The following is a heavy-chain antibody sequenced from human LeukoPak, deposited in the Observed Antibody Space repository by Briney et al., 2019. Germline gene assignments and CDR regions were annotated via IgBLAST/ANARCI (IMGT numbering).Heavy chain of an antibody. V-gene: IGHV1-2*06. D-gene: IGHD4-17*01. CDR2: INPNSGGT. CDR1: GYTFTGYY. CDR3: ARGLATVTTNH. Sequence: ASVKVSCKASGYTFTGYYMHWVRQAPGQGLEWMGRINPNSGGTNYAQKFQGRVTMTRNTSISTAYMELSSLRSEDTAVYYCARGLATVTTNHRGQGTLVTVSS. J-gene: IGHJ4*02.